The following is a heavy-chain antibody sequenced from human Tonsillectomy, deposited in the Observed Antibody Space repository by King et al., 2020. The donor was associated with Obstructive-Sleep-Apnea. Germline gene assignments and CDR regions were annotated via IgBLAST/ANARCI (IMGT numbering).Heavy chain of an antibody. Sequence: QLVQSGAEVKKPEASVKVSCKASGYTFTSYAISWVRQAPGQGLEWMGWISAYNGNTNYAQKLQGRVTMTTDTSTSTAYMELRSLRSDDTAVYYCARRARYSSGWYQDLEYFDYWGQGTLVTVSS. CDR1: GYTFTSYA. V-gene: IGHV1-18*01. CDR2: ISAYNGNT. D-gene: IGHD6-19*01. CDR3: ARRARYSSGWYQDLEYFDY. J-gene: IGHJ4*02.